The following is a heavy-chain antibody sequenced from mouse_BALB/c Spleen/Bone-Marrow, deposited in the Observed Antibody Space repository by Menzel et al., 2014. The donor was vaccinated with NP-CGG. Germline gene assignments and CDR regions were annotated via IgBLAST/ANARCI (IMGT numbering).Heavy chain of an antibody. V-gene: IGHV3-8*02. CDR2: ISYSGNT. Sequence: EVKLMESGPRLVKPSQTLSLTCSVTGDSITSGYWNWIRKFPGNKLEYMGYISYSGNTYYNPSLKSQISITRDTSKNQYYLQLNSVSTEDTATYYCATYDGYCFDYWGQGTTLTVSS. D-gene: IGHD2-3*01. J-gene: IGHJ2*01. CDR3: ATYDGYCFDY. CDR1: GDSITSGY.